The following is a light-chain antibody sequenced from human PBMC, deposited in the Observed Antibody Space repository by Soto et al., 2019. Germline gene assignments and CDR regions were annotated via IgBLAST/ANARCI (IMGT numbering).Light chain of an antibody. CDR3: QQYGSSPRT. CDR2: GAS. Sequence: EIVLTQSPGTLSLSPGERATLSCRASQSVSSYLAWYQQKPGQAPRLPMYGASTRATGIPDRFSGSGSGTDFTLTISRLEPEDFAVYYCQQYGSSPRTFGQGTKVEIK. J-gene: IGKJ1*01. V-gene: IGKV3-20*01. CDR1: QSVSSY.